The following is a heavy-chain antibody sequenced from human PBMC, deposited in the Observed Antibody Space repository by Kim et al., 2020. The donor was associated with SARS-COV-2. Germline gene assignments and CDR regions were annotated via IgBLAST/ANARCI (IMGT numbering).Heavy chain of an antibody. J-gene: IGHJ4*02. CDR1: GYTFTKYA. D-gene: IGHD2-15*01. Sequence: ASVKVSCTASGYTFTKYAIHWVRQAPGQRPECMGWIHTGTGGAAYSENFRDRLTITRDTSASTAYMELNSLTSEDTAVYYCSMVGSGTPYWGQGTLVTVSS. CDR3: SMVGSGTPY. CDR2: IHTGTGGA. V-gene: IGHV1-3*04.